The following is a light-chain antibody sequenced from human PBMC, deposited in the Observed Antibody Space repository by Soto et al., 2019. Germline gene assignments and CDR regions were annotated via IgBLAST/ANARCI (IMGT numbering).Light chain of an antibody. CDR1: SSDVGGYSY. CDR3: NAYTSSSSV. CDR2: DVS. J-gene: IGLJ1*01. Sequence: QSALTQPASVSGSPGQSIAISCTESSSDVGGYSYVSWYQQHPGKAPKLMIYDVSNRPSGVSNRFSGSKSGNTASLTISGLQDEDEDDYCCNAYTSSSSVFGAGTKVTVL. V-gene: IGLV2-14*01.